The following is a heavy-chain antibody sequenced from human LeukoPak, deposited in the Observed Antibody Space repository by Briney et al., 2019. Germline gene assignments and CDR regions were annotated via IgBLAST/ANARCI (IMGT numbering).Heavy chain of an antibody. J-gene: IGHJ4*02. CDR3: TRLVSGFLGPSYFDN. V-gene: IGHV4-31*03. Sequence: SETLSLTCTVSGDSLSSGLYYWSWIRQHPGEGLEWIGYIHHTGGTNDNPSLQSRVAMSVDTPKNQFSLRLTSVTAADTAVYYCTRLVSGFLGPSYFDNWGQGILVTVSS. CDR1: GDSLSSGLYY. CDR2: IHHTGGT. D-gene: IGHD3-9*01.